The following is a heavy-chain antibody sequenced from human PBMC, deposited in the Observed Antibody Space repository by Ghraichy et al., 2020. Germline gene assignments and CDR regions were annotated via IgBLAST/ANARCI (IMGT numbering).Heavy chain of an antibody. CDR3: ARWRGSGSYYDY. D-gene: IGHD3-10*01. V-gene: IGHV3-74*01. J-gene: IGHJ4*02. Sequence: GGSLRLSCAVSGFSLSSHWMHWVRQAPGKGLVWVSGINSDGSSTNYADSVKGRFTISRDNAKNTLYLQMNSLRAEDTAVYYCARWRGSGSYYDYWGQGTLVTVSS. CDR1: GFSLSSHW. CDR2: INSDGSST.